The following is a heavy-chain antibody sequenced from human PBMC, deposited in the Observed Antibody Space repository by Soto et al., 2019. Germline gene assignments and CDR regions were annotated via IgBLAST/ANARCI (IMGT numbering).Heavy chain of an antibody. CDR2: IRNKANSYAT. CDR3: ARVPLVAGAAATRGWFDL. D-gene: IGHD2-2*01. J-gene: IGHJ5*02. Sequence: GVSLRLSCAASGFTFSDHYMDWFRQAPGKGLEWVGRIRNKANSYATEYAASVKGRFTISRDDSKNSLYLQMNSLRTEDTAVYYCARVPLVAGAAATRGWFDLWGQGTLVTVSS. CDR1: GFTFSDHY. V-gene: IGHV3-72*01.